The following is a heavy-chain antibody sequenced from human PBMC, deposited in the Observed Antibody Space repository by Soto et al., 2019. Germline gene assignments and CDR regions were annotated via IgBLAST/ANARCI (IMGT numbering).Heavy chain of an antibody. Sequence: QVQLVQSGAEVKKPGSSVKVSCKASGGTFSSYAISWVRQAPGQGLEWMGGIIPIFGTANYAQKFQGRVTITADESTSTAYMELSSLRSEDTAVYYCAREDIAVVVAATIYYYYGMDVWGQGTTVTVSS. CDR1: GGTFSSYA. V-gene: IGHV1-69*01. CDR2: IIPIFGTA. D-gene: IGHD2-15*01. CDR3: AREDIAVVVAATIYYYYGMDV. J-gene: IGHJ6*02.